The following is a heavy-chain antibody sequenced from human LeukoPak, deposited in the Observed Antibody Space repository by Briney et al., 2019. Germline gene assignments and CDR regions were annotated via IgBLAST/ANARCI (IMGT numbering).Heavy chain of an antibody. Sequence: GGSLRLSCAASGFTFSSYAMTWVRQAPGKSLEWVSIISNSGQSTYFADSVKGRFTISRDNSKNTLYLQMDTLRAEDTAVYYCAKVRNYDSSTYYWNDALDIWGQGTKVTVSS. CDR3: AKVRNYDSSTYYWNDALDI. V-gene: IGHV3-23*01. CDR2: ISNSGQST. CDR1: GFTFSSYA. J-gene: IGHJ3*02. D-gene: IGHD3-22*01.